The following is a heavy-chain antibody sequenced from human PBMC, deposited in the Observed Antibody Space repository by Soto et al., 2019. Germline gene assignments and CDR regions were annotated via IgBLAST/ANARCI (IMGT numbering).Heavy chain of an antibody. CDR1: GYIFTNYD. V-gene: IGHV1-8*01. J-gene: IGHJ5*02. Sequence: QVQLVQSGAEVKKPGASVKVSCKASGYIFTNYDINWVRQATGQGLEYLGWINPNSGNTGYVQKFQGRVTMTRNTSINTVYMELNSLRSEDTAVYYCARGTKYGDYSRWFDPWGQGTLVTVSS. CDR3: ARGTKYGDYSRWFDP. D-gene: IGHD4-17*01. CDR2: INPNSGNT.